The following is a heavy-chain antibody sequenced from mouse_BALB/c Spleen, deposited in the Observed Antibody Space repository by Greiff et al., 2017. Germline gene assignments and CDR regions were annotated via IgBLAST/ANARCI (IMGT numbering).Heavy chain of an antibody. J-gene: IGHJ3*01. CDR2: INPSTGYT. CDR1: GYTFTSYW. CDR3: ARSYYDYDVAWFAY. V-gene: IGHV1-7*01. Sequence: QVQLKQSGAELAKPGASVKMSCKASGYTFTSYWMHWVKQRPGQGLEWIGYINPSTGYTEYNQKFKDKATLTADKSSSTAYMQLSSLTSEDSAVYYCARSYYDYDVAWFAYWGQGTLVTVSA. D-gene: IGHD2-4*01.